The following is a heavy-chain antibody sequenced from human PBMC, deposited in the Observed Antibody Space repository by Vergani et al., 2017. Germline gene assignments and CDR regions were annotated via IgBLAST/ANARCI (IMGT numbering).Heavy chain of an antibody. D-gene: IGHD3-22*01. CDR1: GGTFSSYA. J-gene: IGHJ4*02. Sequence: QVQLVRSGAEVKKPGSSVKVSCKASGGTFSSYAISWVRQAPGQGLEWMGGIIPIFGTANYAQKFQGRVTITADESTSTAYMELSSLRAEDTAVYYCARDSTDGSGSRGFDYWGQGTLVTVSS. CDR2: IIPIFGTA. CDR3: ARDSTDGSGSRGFDY. V-gene: IGHV1-69*01.